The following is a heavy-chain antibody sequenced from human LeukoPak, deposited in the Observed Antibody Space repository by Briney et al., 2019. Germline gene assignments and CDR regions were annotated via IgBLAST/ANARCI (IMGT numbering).Heavy chain of an antibody. CDR1: GFTFSSYW. CDR2: IKQDGSEK. Sequence: PGGSLRLSCAASGFTFSSYWMSWVRQAPGKGLEWVANIKQDGSEKYYVDSVKGRFTISRDNAKNSLYLQMNRLRAEDTSVYYCAREFYGDYNDAFDVWGQGTMVTVSS. D-gene: IGHD4-17*01. CDR3: AREFYGDYNDAFDV. V-gene: IGHV3-7*01. J-gene: IGHJ3*01.